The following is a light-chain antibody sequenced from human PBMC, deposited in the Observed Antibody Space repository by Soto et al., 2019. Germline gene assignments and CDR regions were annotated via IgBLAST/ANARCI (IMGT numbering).Light chain of an antibody. J-gene: IGKJ1*01. V-gene: IGKV1-5*03. CDR3: QQHHALWT. CDR1: QRIDTW. CDR2: KAT. Sequence: DIQMTQSPSILSASVGDRVTITCRASQRIDTWLAWYQQKPGTAPKLLIYKATILQSGVPSRFSGSGSGTEFTLAISSLEPDDFATYYCQQHHALWTFGQGTKVDIK.